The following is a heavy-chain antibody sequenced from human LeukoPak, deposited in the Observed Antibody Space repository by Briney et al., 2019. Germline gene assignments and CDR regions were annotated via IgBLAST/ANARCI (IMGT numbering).Heavy chain of an antibody. CDR3: ARYCSGGSCYHYYYGMDV. V-gene: IGHV5-51*01. CDR1: GYSFTSYW. CDR2: IYPGDSDT. Sequence: GESLKISCKASGYSFTSYWIGWVRQMPGKGLEWMGIIYPGDSDTRYSPSFQGQVTISADKSISTAYLQWSSLKASDTAMYYCARYCSGGSCYHYYYGMDVWGQGTTVTVSS. D-gene: IGHD2-15*01. J-gene: IGHJ6*02.